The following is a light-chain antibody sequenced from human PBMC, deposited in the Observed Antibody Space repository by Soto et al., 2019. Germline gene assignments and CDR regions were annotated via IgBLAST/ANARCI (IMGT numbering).Light chain of an antibody. J-gene: IGKJ1*01. Sequence: ATHMTQSPSSPSTSLGDSITIACRASRDIGRDLSWYQQKPGKAPTLLIYAASNLQSGVPSRFRGSRSGTEFTLTVSSLQPEDFATYYCLQDHDDSWTFGQGTKVDIK. CDR2: AAS. V-gene: IGKV1-6*01. CDR3: LQDHDDSWT. CDR1: RDIGRD.